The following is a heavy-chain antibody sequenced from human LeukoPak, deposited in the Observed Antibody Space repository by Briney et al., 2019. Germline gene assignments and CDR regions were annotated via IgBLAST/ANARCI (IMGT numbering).Heavy chain of an antibody. D-gene: IGHD4/OR15-4a*01. J-gene: IGHJ4*02. V-gene: IGHV1-2*02. Sequence: ASVKVSCKASGYTFTGHYMHWVREAPGRGLEWMGWINPNSGGTNYAQKFQGRVTMTRDTSISTTYMELTRLTSDDTAVYYCATDRVPNIVYSGQGTLVSVSS. CDR3: ATDRVPNIVY. CDR1: GYTFTGHY. CDR2: INPNSGGT.